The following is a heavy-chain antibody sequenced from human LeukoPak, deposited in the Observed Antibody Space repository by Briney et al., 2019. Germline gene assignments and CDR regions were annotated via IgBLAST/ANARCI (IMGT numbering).Heavy chain of an antibody. CDR2: INHSGST. J-gene: IGHJ5*02. CDR1: GGSFSGYY. V-gene: IGHV4-34*01. D-gene: IGHD3-22*01. Sequence: SETLSLTCAVYGGSFSGYYWSWIRQPPGKGLEWIGEINHSGSTNYNPSLKSRVTISVDTSKNQFSPKLSSVTAADTAVYYCAREHYYYDSSSFDPWGQGTLVTVSS. CDR3: AREHYYYDSSSFDP.